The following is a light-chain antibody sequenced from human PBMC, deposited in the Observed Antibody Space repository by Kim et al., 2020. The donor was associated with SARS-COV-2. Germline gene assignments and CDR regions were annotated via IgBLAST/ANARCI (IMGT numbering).Light chain of an antibody. Sequence: DIQMTQSPSSLSASVGDRVTITCQASQDISTSLNWYQQKPGKAPKLLIFDASKLKTGVPSRFSGSASGTDFAFTISSLQPDDVGTYYCQQFDDLPLTFGGGTKVDIK. V-gene: IGKV1-33*01. CDR1: QDISTS. CDR2: DAS. J-gene: IGKJ4*01. CDR3: QQFDDLPLT.